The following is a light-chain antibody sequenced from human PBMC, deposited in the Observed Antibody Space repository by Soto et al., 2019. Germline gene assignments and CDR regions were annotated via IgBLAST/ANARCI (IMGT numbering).Light chain of an antibody. CDR2: QAS. Sequence: DIQITQSPSTLSASVGDRVTITCRASQSISRWLAWHQQKPGKAPKVLISQASRLESGVPSRFSGSGSGTEFTLTLSSLQPDDFATYFCQQYDTYPAWTFGQGTKV. CDR3: QQYDTYPAWT. V-gene: IGKV1-5*03. CDR1: QSISRW. J-gene: IGKJ1*01.